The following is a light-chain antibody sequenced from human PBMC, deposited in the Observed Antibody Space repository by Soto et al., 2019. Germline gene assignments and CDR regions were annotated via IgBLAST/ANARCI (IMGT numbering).Light chain of an antibody. Sequence: EIVMRQSPATLSVSPGERATLSCRASQSVSSNLAWYQQKPGQAPRLLIYDASNRATGIPARFSGSGSGTDFTLTISSLEPEDFAVYYCQQRSNWPTTFGQGTKVDIK. CDR3: QQRSNWPTT. V-gene: IGKV3-11*01. CDR1: QSVSSN. CDR2: DAS. J-gene: IGKJ1*01.